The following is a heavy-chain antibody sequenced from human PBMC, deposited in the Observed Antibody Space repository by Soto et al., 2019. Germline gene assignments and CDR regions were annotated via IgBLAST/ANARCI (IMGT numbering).Heavy chain of an antibody. CDR3: ARLGPYGSESYSFRYNWFDP. J-gene: IGHJ5*02. Sequence: PGGSLRLSCTTSGFTVSSSHMSWVRQAPGKGLEWVSVIYSGGSSYYAVSVQGRFTISRDNSKNTVYLQMNSLRGEDTAMYYCARLGPYGSESYSFRYNWFDPRGQGTLVTVSS. CDR2: IYSGGSS. CDR1: GFTVSSSH. V-gene: IGHV3-53*01. D-gene: IGHD3-10*01.